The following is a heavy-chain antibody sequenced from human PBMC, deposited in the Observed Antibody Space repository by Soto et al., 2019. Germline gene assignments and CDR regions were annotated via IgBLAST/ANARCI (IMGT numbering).Heavy chain of an antibody. CDR2: TYYRSKWYN. CDR3: ARDWDPYYYDSSGYYYFDY. D-gene: IGHD3-22*01. V-gene: IGHV6-1*01. CDR1: GDSVSSNSAA. J-gene: IGHJ4*02. Sequence: SQTLSLTCAISGDSVSSNSAAWNWIRQSPSRGLEWLGRTYYRSKWYNDYAVSVKSRITINPDTSKNQFSLQLNSVTPEDTAVYYCARDWDPYYYDSSGYYYFDYWGQGTLVTVSS.